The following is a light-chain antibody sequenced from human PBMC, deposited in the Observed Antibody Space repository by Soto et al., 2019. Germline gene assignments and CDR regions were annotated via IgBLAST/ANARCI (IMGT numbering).Light chain of an antibody. CDR3: QQYNDWPRT. CDR1: QTVGSN. Sequence: ETVMTQSPATLSVSPGERATLSCRASQTVGSNLAWYQQTPGRAPRLLIYGASTRATGIPARFSGGGSGTEFTLTISSLQSEDFAVYYCQQYNDWPRTFGQGTKVDI. V-gene: IGKV3-15*01. J-gene: IGKJ1*01. CDR2: GAS.